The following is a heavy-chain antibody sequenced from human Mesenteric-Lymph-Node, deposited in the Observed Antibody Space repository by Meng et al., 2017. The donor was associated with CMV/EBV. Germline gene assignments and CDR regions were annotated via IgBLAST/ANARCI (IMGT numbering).Heavy chain of an antibody. V-gene: IGHV4-34*01. CDR1: GGSFSGYY. J-gene: IGHJ4*02. D-gene: IGHD4-23*01. CDR2: INHSGST. CDR3: ARHQRWLKSEGGFNY. Sequence: QGGEGLFQPSETLSSACAVYGGSFSGYYWSWIRQPQGKGLEWIGEINHSGSTNYNPSLKSRVTISVATSKNQFSLKLSSVTAADTAVYYCARHQRWLKSEGGFNYWGQGTLVTVSS.